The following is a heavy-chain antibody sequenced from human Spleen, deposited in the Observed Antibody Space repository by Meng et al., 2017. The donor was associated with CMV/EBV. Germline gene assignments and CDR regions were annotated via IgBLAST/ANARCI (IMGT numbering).Heavy chain of an antibody. Sequence: GESLKISCAASGFTFSSYSMNWVRQAPGKGLEWVSYISSSSSTIYYADSVKGRFTNSRNNAKNSLYLQMNSLRAEDTAVDYCSRFGSRADFWSGYYKYGMDVWGQGTTVTVSS. D-gene: IGHD3-3*01. CDR1: GFTFSSYS. J-gene: IGHJ6*02. V-gene: IGHV3-48*04. CDR2: ISSSSSTI. CDR3: SRFGSRADFWSGYYKYGMDV.